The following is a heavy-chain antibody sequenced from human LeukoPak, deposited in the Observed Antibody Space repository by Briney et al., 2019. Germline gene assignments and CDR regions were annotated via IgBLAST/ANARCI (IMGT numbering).Heavy chain of an antibody. CDR3: ARAPVRGQQLVHGY. CDR1: GYTFTGYY. V-gene: IGHV7-4-1*02. J-gene: IGHJ4*02. D-gene: IGHD6-13*01. Sequence: ASVKVSCKASGYTFTGYYMHWVRQAHGQGLEWMGWINTNTGTPTYAQGFTGRFVFSLDTSVSTAYLQISSLKAEDTAVYYCARAPVRGQQLVHGYWGQGTLVTVSS. CDR2: INTNTGTP.